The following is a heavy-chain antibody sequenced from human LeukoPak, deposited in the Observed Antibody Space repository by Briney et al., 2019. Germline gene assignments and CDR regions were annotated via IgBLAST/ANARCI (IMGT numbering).Heavy chain of an antibody. CDR3: ARVYSSSSTTHYYYYMDV. J-gene: IGHJ6*03. CDR2: INHSGST. V-gene: IGHV4-34*01. D-gene: IGHD6-6*01. CDR1: GGSFSGYY. Sequence: PSETLSLTCAVYGGSFSGYYWSWIRQPPGKGLEWIGEINHSGSTNYNPSPKSRVTISVDTSKNQFSLKLSSVTAAHTPVYYCARVYSSSSTTHYYYYMDVWGKGTTVTVSS.